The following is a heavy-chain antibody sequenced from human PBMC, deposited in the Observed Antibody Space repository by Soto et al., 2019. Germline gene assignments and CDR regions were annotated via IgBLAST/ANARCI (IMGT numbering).Heavy chain of an antibody. CDR3: ARGSFWSGYYLPNMDV. CDR1: GYTFTGYY. Sequence: ASVKVSCKASGYTFTGYYMHWVRQAPGQGLEWMGWINPNSGGTNYAQKFQGWVTMTRDTSISTAYMELSRLRSDDTAVYYCARGSFWSGYYLPNMDVWGKGTTVTVSS. CDR2: INPNSGGT. D-gene: IGHD3-3*01. V-gene: IGHV1-2*04. J-gene: IGHJ6*03.